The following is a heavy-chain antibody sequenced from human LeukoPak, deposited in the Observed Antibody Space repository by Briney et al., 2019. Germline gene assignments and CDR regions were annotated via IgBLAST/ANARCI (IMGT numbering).Heavy chain of an antibody. J-gene: IGHJ4*02. CDR3: ARSIEDVEVVFDY. CDR2: IYYSGST. Sequence: SETLSLTCTVSGGSISSYYWSWIRQPPGKGLEWIGYIYYSGSTNYNPSLKSRVTISVDTSKNQFSLKLSSVTAAATAVYYCARSIEDVEVVFDYWGQGTLVTVSS. CDR1: GGSISSYY. V-gene: IGHV4-59*08. D-gene: IGHD2-15*01.